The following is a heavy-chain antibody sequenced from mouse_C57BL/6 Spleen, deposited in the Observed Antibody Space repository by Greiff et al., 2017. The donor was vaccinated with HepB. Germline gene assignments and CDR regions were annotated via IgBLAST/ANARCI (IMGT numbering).Heavy chain of an antibody. CDR1: GYTFTSYW. Sequence: VQGVESGAELAKPGASVKLSCKASGYTFTSYWMHWVKQRPGQGLEWIGYINPSSGYTKYNQKFKDKATLTADKSSSTAYMQLSSLTYEDSAVYYCARESPYDYDRVYYAMDYWGQGTSVTVSS. CDR2: INPSSGYT. CDR3: ARESPYDYDRVYYAMDY. V-gene: IGHV1-7*01. D-gene: IGHD2-4*01. J-gene: IGHJ4*01.